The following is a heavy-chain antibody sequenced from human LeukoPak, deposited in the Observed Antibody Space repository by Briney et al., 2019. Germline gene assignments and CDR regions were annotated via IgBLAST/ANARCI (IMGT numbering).Heavy chain of an antibody. J-gene: IGHJ4*02. D-gene: IGHD4-11*01. V-gene: IGHV3-21*01. CDR2: ISSNSSYI. CDR3: ARGDDYSRYYFDY. Sequence: GGSLRLSCAASGFPFSSFSMNWVRQAPGKGLEWVSSISSNSSYIYYADSLKRRFTISRDNAKNSLYLQMNSLRAEDTAVYYCARGDDYSRYYFDYWGQGTLVTVSS. CDR1: GFPFSSFS.